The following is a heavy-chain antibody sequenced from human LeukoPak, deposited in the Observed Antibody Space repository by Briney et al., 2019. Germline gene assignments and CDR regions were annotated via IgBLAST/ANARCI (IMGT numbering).Heavy chain of an antibody. D-gene: IGHD3-22*01. CDR1: GFTFISYA. J-gene: IGHJ4*02. Sequence: PGTSLRLSCAASGFTFISYAIHWVRQAPGKGLEWVSYISSSGSTIYNADSVKGRFTISRDNAKNSLYLQMNSLRAEDTAVYYCARDYYDSSGYYYFDYWGQGTLVTVSS. CDR3: ARDYYDSSGYYYFDY. CDR2: ISSSGSTI. V-gene: IGHV3-48*04.